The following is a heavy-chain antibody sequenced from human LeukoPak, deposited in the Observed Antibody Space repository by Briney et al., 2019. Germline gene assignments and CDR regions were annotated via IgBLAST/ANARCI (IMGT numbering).Heavy chain of an antibody. J-gene: IGHJ6*03. Sequence: GGSLRLSCAASGFTFSSYGMNWVRQAPGKGLEWVSAISRSGGITYYADSVRGRFTMSRDNSKNTLYLQMDSLRAEDTAVYYCAKALLGPGERPGYYYYSMDVWGKGTTVTISS. CDR3: AKALLGPGERPGYYYYSMDV. CDR2: ISRSGGIT. CDR1: GFTFSSYG. V-gene: IGHV3-23*01. D-gene: IGHD3-10*01.